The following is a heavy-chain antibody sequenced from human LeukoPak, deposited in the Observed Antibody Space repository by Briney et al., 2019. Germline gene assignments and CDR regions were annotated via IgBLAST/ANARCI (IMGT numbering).Heavy chain of an antibody. CDR2: ISTSGASG. V-gene: IGHV3-23*01. CDR1: GFPLRSYV. J-gene: IGHJ3*02. Sequence: GGSLRLSCAASGFPLRSYVMSWVRQAPGKGLEWVSRISTSGASGYYADSVQGRFSISRDNSKNTLYLQMNSLRAEDTAVYYCASHYYDASGYRRDVFDIWGQGTMVTVSS. D-gene: IGHD3-22*01. CDR3: ASHYYDASGYRRDVFDI.